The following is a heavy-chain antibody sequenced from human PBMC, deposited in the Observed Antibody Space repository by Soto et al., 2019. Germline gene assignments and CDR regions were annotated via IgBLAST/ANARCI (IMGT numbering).Heavy chain of an antibody. CDR3: AKLWAGGYYGMDV. J-gene: IGHJ6*02. CDR1: GYTFTSYG. V-gene: IGHV1-69*13. Sequence: SPVKRSCKAFGYTFTSYGIGWGRMAPGQGLEWMGGIIPIFGTANYAQKFQGRVTITADESTSTAYMELSSLRSEDTAVYYCAKLWAGGYYGMDVWGQGTTVTVSS. D-gene: IGHD5-18*01. CDR2: IIPIFGTA.